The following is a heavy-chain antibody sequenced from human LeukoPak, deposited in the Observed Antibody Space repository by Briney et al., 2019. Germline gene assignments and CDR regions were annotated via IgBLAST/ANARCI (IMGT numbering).Heavy chain of an antibody. J-gene: IGHJ4*02. Sequence: GGSLRLSCAASGFTFSTYSMNWVRQAPGKGLEWVSSIIGSSYIYYADSVRGRFTISRDNAKNSLYLQMNSLRAEDTAVYYCARDSLIFGVVIIPVGYFDYWGQGTLVTVSS. CDR1: GFTFSTYS. D-gene: IGHD3-3*01. V-gene: IGHV3-21*01. CDR2: IIGSSYI. CDR3: ARDSLIFGVVIIPVGYFDY.